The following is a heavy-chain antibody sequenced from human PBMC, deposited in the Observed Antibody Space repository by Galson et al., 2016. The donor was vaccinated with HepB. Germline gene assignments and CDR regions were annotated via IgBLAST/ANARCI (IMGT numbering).Heavy chain of an antibody. CDR3: ARDARREYSGYDYWFDY. D-gene: IGHD5-12*01. Sequence: SLRLSCAASGFVFSGFSMNWVRQAPGKGLEWVAHIGSGGVAMYADSVRGRFAISRDNAKRSVYVQMNSLRDEDTAVYFCARDARREYSGYDYWFDYWGQGALVTVSS. CDR1: GFVFSGFS. J-gene: IGHJ4*02. CDR2: IGSGGVAM. V-gene: IGHV3-48*02.